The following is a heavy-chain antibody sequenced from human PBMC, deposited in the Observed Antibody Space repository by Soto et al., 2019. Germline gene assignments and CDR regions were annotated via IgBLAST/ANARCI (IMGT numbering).Heavy chain of an antibody. D-gene: IGHD6-19*01. Sequence: SVKVSCKASGGTFSSYTISWVRQAPGQGLEWMGRIIPILGIANYAQKFQGRVTITADKSTSTAYMELSSLRSEDTAVYYCARDRSSSGWYFAFDIWGQGTMVTVSS. V-gene: IGHV1-69*04. J-gene: IGHJ3*02. CDR2: IIPILGIA. CDR3: ARDRSSSGWYFAFDI. CDR1: GGTFSSYT.